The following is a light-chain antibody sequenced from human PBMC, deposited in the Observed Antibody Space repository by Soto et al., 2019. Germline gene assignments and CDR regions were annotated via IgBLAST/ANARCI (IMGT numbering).Light chain of an antibody. V-gene: IGKV3-15*01. Sequence: EIVMTQSPATLSVSPGERATLSCRASQSVSSNLAWYQQNPGQAPRLLIYGASTRATGIPARFSGSGSGTEFTLTISSLQSEDFAVYYCQQYNNGPTFGQGTKVEIK. CDR1: QSVSSN. CDR3: QQYNNGPT. J-gene: IGKJ1*01. CDR2: GAS.